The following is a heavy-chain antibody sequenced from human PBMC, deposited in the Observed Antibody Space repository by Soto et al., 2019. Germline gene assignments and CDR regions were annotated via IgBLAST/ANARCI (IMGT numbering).Heavy chain of an antibody. Sequence: PGGSLRLSCSASGFTFSSYAMHWVRQAPGKGLEYVSGISSNGGSTHYADSVKGRFTISRDNPKNTLYLQMSSLRAEDTAVYYCVKDRRSTRRAMDVWGQGTTVTVSS. CDR1: GFTFSSYA. J-gene: IGHJ6*02. CDR2: ISSNGGST. CDR3: VKDRRSTRRAMDV. V-gene: IGHV3-64D*06. D-gene: IGHD2-2*01.